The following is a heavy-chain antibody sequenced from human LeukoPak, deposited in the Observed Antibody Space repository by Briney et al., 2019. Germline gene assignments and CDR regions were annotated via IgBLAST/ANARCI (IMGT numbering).Heavy chain of an antibody. V-gene: IGHV1-18*01. CDR1: GYTFTSYG. Sequence: ASVKVSCKASGYTFTSYGISWVRQAPGQGLEWMGWISAYNGNTNYAQKLQGRVTMTTDTSTSTAYMELSSLRSEDTAVYYCARARIAAAGTIEYFQHWGQGTLVTVSS. D-gene: IGHD6-13*01. CDR2: ISAYNGNT. CDR3: ARARIAAAGTIEYFQH. J-gene: IGHJ1*01.